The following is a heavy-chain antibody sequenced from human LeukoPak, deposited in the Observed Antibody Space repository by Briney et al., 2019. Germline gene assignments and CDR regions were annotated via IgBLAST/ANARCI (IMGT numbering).Heavy chain of an antibody. CDR3: ARDGSTGWHYFEY. Sequence: GGSLRLSCAASGFTFSSYAMHGVRQAPGKGLEGVAVLSYDGSHKYYTDSVKGRFTISRDNSKNTLYLQMNSLRAEDTAVYYCARDGSTGWHYFEYWGQGTLVTVSS. CDR1: GFTFSSYA. V-gene: IGHV3-30-3*01. CDR2: LSYDGSHK. J-gene: IGHJ4*02. D-gene: IGHD6-19*01.